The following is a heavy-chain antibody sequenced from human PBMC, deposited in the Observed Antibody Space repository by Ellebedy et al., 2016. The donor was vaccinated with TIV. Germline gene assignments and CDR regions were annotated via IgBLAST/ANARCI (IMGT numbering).Heavy chain of an antibody. CDR2: ISSSSRTI. D-gene: IGHD3-10*01. J-gene: IGHJ4*02. CDR1: GFTFSDYS. V-gene: IGHV3-48*04. CDR3: VRGWFGEYIPFDY. Sequence: GGSLRLXXAASGFTFSDYSINWVRQAPGKGLEWVSYISSSSRTIYYADSVKGRFTISRDSAKNSLYLQMNSLRAEDSAVYYCVRGWFGEYIPFDYWGQGTLVTVSS.